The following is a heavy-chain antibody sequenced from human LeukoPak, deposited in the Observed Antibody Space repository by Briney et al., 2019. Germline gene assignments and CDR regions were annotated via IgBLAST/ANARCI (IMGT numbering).Heavy chain of an antibody. D-gene: IGHD4-17*01. CDR2: IYYSGST. Sequence: SETLSLTCTVSGGSLSSYYWSWIRQPPGKGLEWIGYIYYSGSTNYNPSLKSRVTLSVDTSKNQFSLKLSSLTAADTAVYYCARDDGYGDPFDYWGQGTLVTVSS. V-gene: IGHV4-59*01. CDR1: GGSLSSYY. CDR3: ARDDGYGDPFDY. J-gene: IGHJ4*02.